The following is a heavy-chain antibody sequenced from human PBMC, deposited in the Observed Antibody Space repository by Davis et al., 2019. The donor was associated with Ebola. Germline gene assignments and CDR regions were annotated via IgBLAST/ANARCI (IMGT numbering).Heavy chain of an antibody. J-gene: IGHJ6*02. V-gene: IGHV1-18*01. CDR1: GYTFTSYG. Sequence: ASVKVSCKASGYTFTSYGISWVRQAPGQGLEWMGWISAYNGNTNYAQKLQGRVTMTTDTSTSTAYMELRSLRSDDTAVYYCARDSRITMVQGVIAYYYYGMDVWGQGTTVTVSS. D-gene: IGHD3-10*01. CDR2: ISAYNGNT. CDR3: ARDSRITMVQGVIAYYYYGMDV.